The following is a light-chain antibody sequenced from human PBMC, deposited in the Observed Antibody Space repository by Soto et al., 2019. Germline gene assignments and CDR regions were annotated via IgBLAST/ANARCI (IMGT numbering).Light chain of an antibody. CDR3: SSYAGSNNVL. J-gene: IGLJ2*01. CDR1: SSDVGGYDF. V-gene: IGLV2-8*01. CDR2: EVT. Sequence: QLVLTQPPSASGSPGQSVTMSCTGTSSDVGGYDFVSWYQQHPGKAPKLLIYEVTKRPSGVPDRISASKSGNTASLTVSGLQAEDEADYYCSSYAGSNNVLFGGGTKLTVL.